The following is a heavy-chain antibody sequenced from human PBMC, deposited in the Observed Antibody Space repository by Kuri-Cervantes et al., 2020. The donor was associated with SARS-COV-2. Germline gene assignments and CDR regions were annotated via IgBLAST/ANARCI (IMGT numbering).Heavy chain of an antibody. V-gene: IGHV3-21*01. CDR1: GFTFSSYS. D-gene: IGHD6-13*01. J-gene: IGHJ4*02. CDR2: ISGSSSYI. CDR3: ARVVAAAIV. Sequence: GESLKISCAASGFTFSSYSMNWVRQAPGKGLEWVSSISGSSSYIYYADSVKGRFTISRDNAKNSLYLQMNSLRAEDTAVYYCARVVAAAIVWGQGTLVTVSS.